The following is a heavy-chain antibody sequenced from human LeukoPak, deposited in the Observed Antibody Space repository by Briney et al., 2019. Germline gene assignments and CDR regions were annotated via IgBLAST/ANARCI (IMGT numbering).Heavy chain of an antibody. V-gene: IGHV3-48*02. CDR1: GFTFSSYN. CDR3: ATDYEGVIWFGKLSY. D-gene: IGHD3-10*01. CDR2: ISTVSSRI. J-gene: IGHJ4*02. Sequence: PGGFLRLSRAASGFTFSSYNMNWVRQAPGKGLEWVSYISTVSSRIYYADSVKGRFTVSRDNAKNSLYLQMNSLRDEDTAVYYCATDYEGVIWFGKLSYWGQGTLVTVSS.